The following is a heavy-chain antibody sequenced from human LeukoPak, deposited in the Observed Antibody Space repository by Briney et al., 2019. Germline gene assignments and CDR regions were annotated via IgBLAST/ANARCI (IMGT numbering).Heavy chain of an antibody. V-gene: IGHV4-30-4*01. Sequence: SQTLSLTCTVSGGSISSGDYYWSWIRQPPGKGLEWIGYIYYSGSTYYNPSLKSRVTISVDTSKNQFSLKLSSVTAADTAVYYCARDDEAAIFPFYYYYGMDVWGKGTTVTVSS. D-gene: IGHD2-2*01. CDR2: IYYSGST. CDR3: ARDDEAAIFPFYYYYGMDV. CDR1: GGSISSGDYY. J-gene: IGHJ6*04.